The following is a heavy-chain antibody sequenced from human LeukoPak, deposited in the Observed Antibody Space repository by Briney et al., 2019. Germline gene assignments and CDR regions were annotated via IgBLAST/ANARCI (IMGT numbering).Heavy chain of an antibody. D-gene: IGHD4-17*01. J-gene: IGHJ6*02. Sequence: PGRSLRLSCTASGFTFGDYAMSWFRQAPGKGQEWVGFIRSKAYGGTTEYAASVKGRFTISRDDSKSIAYLQMNSLKTEDTAVYYCTRDLEVTTTTTGYYYYYGMYVWGQGTTVTVSS. V-gene: IGHV3-49*03. CDR2: IRSKAYGGTT. CDR3: TRDLEVTTTTTGYYYYYGMYV. CDR1: GFTFGDYA.